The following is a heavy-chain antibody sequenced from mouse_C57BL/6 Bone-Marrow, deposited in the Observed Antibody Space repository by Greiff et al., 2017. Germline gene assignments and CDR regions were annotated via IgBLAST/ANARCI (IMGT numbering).Heavy chain of an antibody. D-gene: IGHD2-13*01. CDR2: IDPEDGET. Sequence: VQLKESGAELVKPGASVKLSCTASGFNIKDYYMHWVKQRTEQGLEWIGRIDPEDGETKYAPNFQGKATITADTSSNTAYLQLSSLTSEDTAVYYCARSGGDWSYYFDYWGQGTTLTVSS. V-gene: IGHV14-2*01. CDR3: ARSGGDWSYYFDY. CDR1: GFNIKDYY. J-gene: IGHJ2*01.